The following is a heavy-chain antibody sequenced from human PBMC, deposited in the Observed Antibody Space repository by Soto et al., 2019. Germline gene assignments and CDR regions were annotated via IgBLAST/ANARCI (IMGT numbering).Heavy chain of an antibody. CDR3: ALGAGPYIRYWFDP. Sequence: VKVSCKASRSTFSSYTISWVRQAPGQGLEWMGRIIPILGIANYAQKFQGRVTITADKSTSTAYMELSSLRSEDTAVYYCALGAGPYIRYWFDPWGQGTLVTVSS. V-gene: IGHV1-69*02. J-gene: IGHJ5*02. CDR2: IIPILGIA. CDR1: RSTFSSYT. D-gene: IGHD1-1*01.